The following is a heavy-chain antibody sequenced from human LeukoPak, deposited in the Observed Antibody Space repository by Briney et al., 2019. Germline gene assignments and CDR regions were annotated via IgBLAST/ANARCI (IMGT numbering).Heavy chain of an antibody. CDR1: GGSTSTYY. D-gene: IGHD6-25*01. CDR3: AKSGGYGLIDY. CDR2: IYSSGRST. V-gene: IGHV4-4*07. Sequence: PSETLSLTCTVSGGSTSTYYWSWIRQPAGKGLEWIGRIYSSGRSTNYNPSLKSRVTISVDTSKNQFSLKMSSVTAADTAVYYCAKSGGYGLIDYWGQGTLVTVSS. J-gene: IGHJ4*01.